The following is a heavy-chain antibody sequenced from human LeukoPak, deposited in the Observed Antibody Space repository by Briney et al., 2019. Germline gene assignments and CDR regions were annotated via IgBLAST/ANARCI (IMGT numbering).Heavy chain of an antibody. Sequence: PSETLSLTCTVSGGSISSSSYYWTWIRQPPGKGLEWIGYIYYSGSTNYNPSLESRVTISADTSKNQFSLQLTSVTAADTAVYHCARETYCSGGTCFFGPDYWGQGTLVTVSS. CDR2: IYYSGST. V-gene: IGHV4-61*01. D-gene: IGHD2-15*01. J-gene: IGHJ4*02. CDR3: ARETYCSGGTCFFGPDY. CDR1: GGSISSSSYY.